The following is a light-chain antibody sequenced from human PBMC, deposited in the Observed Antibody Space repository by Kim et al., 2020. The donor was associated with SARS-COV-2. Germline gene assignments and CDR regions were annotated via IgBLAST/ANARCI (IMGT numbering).Light chain of an antibody. J-gene: IGLJ1*01. V-gene: IGLV3-25*03. Sequence: SYELTQPPSVSVSPGQTARITCSGDALPKQYAYWYQQKPGQAPVLLIYKDSERPSGIPERFSGSTSGTTVTLTISGVQAEDEADYSCQSVDSSGTYYVFG. CDR2: KDS. CDR3: QSVDSSGTYYV. CDR1: ALPKQY.